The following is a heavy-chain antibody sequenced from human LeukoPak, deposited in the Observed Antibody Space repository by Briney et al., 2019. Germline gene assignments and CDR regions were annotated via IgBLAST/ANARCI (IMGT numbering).Heavy chain of an antibody. CDR1: GFTFRDYY. V-gene: IGHV3-53*01. Sequence: GGSLRLSCAVSGFTFRDYYMSWVRQAPGKGLEWVSVIYSGGSTYYADSVKGRFTISRDNSKNTLYLQMNSLRAEDTAVYYCASSRGYSYSQEYYYYYYMDVWGKGTTVTISS. D-gene: IGHD5-18*01. J-gene: IGHJ6*03. CDR3: ASSRGYSYSQEYYYYYYMDV. CDR2: IYSGGST.